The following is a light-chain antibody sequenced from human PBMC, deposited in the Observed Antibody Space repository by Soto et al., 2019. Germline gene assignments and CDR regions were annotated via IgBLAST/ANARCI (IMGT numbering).Light chain of an antibody. Sequence: EILMTQSPGTLSVSPGERVTLSCRASQSISSDLAWYQQKPGQAPRLLIYGASTRAAGIPARFSGSGSGSEFTLTISFLQSEDFAVYFCQQYNKWPPYTFGQGTRLEIK. CDR1: QSISSD. CDR2: GAS. J-gene: IGKJ5*01. CDR3: QQYNKWPPYT. V-gene: IGKV3-15*01.